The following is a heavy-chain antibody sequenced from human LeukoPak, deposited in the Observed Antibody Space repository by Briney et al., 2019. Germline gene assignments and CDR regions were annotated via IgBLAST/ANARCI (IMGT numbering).Heavy chain of an antibody. D-gene: IGHD1-26*01. CDR2: IYPGDSDT. J-gene: IGHJ4*02. V-gene: IGHV5-51*01. Sequence: GASVTVSCKASGYTFTSYWIGWVRQMPGKGLEWMGIIYPGDSDTRYSPSFQGQVTISADKSISTAYLQWSSLKASDTAMYYCARTPGATADYWGQGTLVTVSS. CDR1: GYTFTSYW. CDR3: ARTPGATADY.